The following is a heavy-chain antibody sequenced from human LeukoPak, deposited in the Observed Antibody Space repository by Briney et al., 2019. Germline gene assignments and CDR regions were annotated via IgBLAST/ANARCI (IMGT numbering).Heavy chain of an antibody. V-gene: IGHV4-59*12. Sequence: SETLSLTCNVSGGSMSSYYWSWIRQPPGKGLEWIGYIYYGGSTKYNPSLKSRVTISVDASKNQFSLKLGSVTAADTAVYYCATTFGATPNYFDYWGQGTLVTVSS. CDR1: GGSMSSYY. J-gene: IGHJ4*02. CDR3: ATTFGATPNYFDY. CDR2: IYYGGST. D-gene: IGHD1-26*01.